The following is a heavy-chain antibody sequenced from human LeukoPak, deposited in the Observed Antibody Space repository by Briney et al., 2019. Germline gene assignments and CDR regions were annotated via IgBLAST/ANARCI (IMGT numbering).Heavy chain of an antibody. Sequence: ASVKVSFKASGGTFSSYAISWVRQAPGQGLEWMGGIIPIFGTANYAQKFQGRVTITTDESTSTAYMELSSLRSEDTAVYYCARSYYYDSSGYSLYAFDIRGQGTMVTVSS. D-gene: IGHD3-22*01. CDR3: ARSYYYDSSGYSLYAFDI. CDR1: GGTFSSYA. J-gene: IGHJ3*02. V-gene: IGHV1-69*05. CDR2: IIPIFGTA.